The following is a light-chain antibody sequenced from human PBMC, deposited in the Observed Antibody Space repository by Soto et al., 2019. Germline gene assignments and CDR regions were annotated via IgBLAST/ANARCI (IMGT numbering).Light chain of an antibody. Sequence: QSALTQPASVSGSPGQSITISCTGTSSDVGGYNYVSWYQQYPGKAPKLMIYDVSNRPSGVSNRFSGSKSGNTASLTISGLQAEDEADIYCSSYTSSSTFYVFGTGTKLTVL. V-gene: IGLV2-14*01. CDR3: SSYTSSSTFYV. CDR2: DVS. J-gene: IGLJ1*01. CDR1: SSDVGGYNY.